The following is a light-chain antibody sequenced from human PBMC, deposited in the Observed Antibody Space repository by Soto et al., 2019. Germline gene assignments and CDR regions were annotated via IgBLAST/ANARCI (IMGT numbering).Light chain of an antibody. Sequence: ESVLTQSPGALSLSTGERATLSYRASQSVSSYYLAWYKQKPGQAPRLLIYAASSRATGIPDRLSGGASGTEFTLTISSITSEDFAVYYCQQYNDWWTFGHGTKVDIK. CDR3: QQYNDWWT. J-gene: IGKJ1*01. CDR1: QSVSSYY. CDR2: AAS. V-gene: IGKV3-20*01.